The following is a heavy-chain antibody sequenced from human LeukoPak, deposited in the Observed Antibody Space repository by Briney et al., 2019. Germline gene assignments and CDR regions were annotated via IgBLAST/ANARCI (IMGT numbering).Heavy chain of an antibody. Sequence: PGGSLRLSCAASGFTFDDYAMHWVRQAPGKGLEWVSGISWNSGSIGYADSVKGRFTISRDNAKNSLYLQMNSLRAEDTALYYCAKDISHYYDSSGYYSGWYFDLWGRGTPVTVSS. CDR1: GFTFDDYA. V-gene: IGHV3-9*01. D-gene: IGHD3-22*01. J-gene: IGHJ2*01. CDR3: AKDISHYYDSSGYYSGWYFDL. CDR2: ISWNSGSI.